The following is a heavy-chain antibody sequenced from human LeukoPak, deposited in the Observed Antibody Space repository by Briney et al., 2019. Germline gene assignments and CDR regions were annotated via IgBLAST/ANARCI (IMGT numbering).Heavy chain of an antibody. Sequence: ASVKVSCKASGGTFSSYAISWVRQAPGQGLEWMGGIIPIFGTANYAQKFQGRVTITTDESTSTAYTELSSLRSEDTAVYYCASYSITIFGVVHSFDYWGQGTLVTVSS. V-gene: IGHV1-69*05. J-gene: IGHJ4*02. CDR3: ASYSITIFGVVHSFDY. CDR1: GGTFSSYA. CDR2: IIPIFGTA. D-gene: IGHD3-3*01.